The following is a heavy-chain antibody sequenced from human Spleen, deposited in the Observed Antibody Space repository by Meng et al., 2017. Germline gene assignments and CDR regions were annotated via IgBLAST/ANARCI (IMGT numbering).Heavy chain of an antibody. Sequence: GESLKISCAASSFTFSDYYMNWVRQAPGKGLEWVSYISSSGRTIYYGDSVKGRFTISRDNAKNSLYLQMNSLRAEDTAVYYCARELIAAAFDLWGRGTLVTVSS. J-gene: IGHJ2*01. CDR1: SFTFSDYY. V-gene: IGHV3-11*04. CDR3: ARELIAAAFDL. CDR2: ISSSGRTI. D-gene: IGHD6-13*01.